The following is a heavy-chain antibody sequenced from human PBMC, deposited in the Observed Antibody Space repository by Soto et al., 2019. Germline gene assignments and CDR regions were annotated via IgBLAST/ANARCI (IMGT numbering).Heavy chain of an antibody. D-gene: IGHD1-1*01. V-gene: IGHV3-11*03. CDR1: GFSFRDYY. CDR2: ISSDSSYK. CDR3: ARCLPGAPSERSFDY. J-gene: IGHJ4*02. Sequence: GGSLRLSCAASGFSFRDYYMSWIRQAPGKGLEWVAYISSDSSYKNSAGSVRGRFTISRDNAKSSLYLQMNSLRAEDTAMYFCARCLPGAPSERSFDYWGQGTPVTVSS.